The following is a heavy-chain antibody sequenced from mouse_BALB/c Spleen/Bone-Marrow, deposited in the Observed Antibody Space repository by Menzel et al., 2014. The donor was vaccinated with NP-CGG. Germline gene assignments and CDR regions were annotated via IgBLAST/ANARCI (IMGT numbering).Heavy chain of an antibody. CDR3: TREDTNWDFDY. CDR2: ISSGGSYT. D-gene: IGHD4-1*01. J-gene: IGHJ2*01. V-gene: IGHV5-6-4*01. Sequence: EVNVVESGGGLVKPGGSLKLSCAASGFTFSSYTMSWVRQTPEKRLEWVATISSGGSYTYYPDSVKGRFTISRDNAKNTLYLQMSSLKSEDTAMYYCTREDTNWDFDYWGRGTTLTVSS. CDR1: GFTFSSYT.